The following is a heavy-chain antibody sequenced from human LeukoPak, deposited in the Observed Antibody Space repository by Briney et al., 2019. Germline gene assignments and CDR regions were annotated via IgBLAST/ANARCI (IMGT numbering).Heavy chain of an antibody. J-gene: IGHJ4*02. D-gene: IGHD2-21*02. CDR2: INPNSGGT. V-gene: IGHV1-2*02. Sequence: ASVTVSCKASGYTFTGYYMHWVRQAPGQGREGMGWINPNSGGTNYAQTFQGRVTMTRDTSISTAYMELSRLRSDDTAVYYCARKAYCSGDCYLFDYWGQGTLVTVSS. CDR3: ARKAYCSGDCYLFDY. CDR1: GYTFTGYY.